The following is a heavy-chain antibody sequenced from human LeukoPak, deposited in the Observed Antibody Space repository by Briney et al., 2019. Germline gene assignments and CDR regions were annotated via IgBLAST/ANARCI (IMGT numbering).Heavy chain of an antibody. CDR2: IKPDGSEK. V-gene: IGHV3-7*01. CDR1: GFSFSSYW. J-gene: IGHJ4*02. CDR3: ARYNSYASSGHLY. D-gene: IGHD3-22*01. Sequence: GGTLRLSCAASGFSFSSYWMTWVRQAPGKGLEWVANIKPDGSEKKYVDSVKGRFTISRDNAKNSLYLQMDSLSAEDTAVYYCARYNSYASSGHLYWVQGTLVTVSS.